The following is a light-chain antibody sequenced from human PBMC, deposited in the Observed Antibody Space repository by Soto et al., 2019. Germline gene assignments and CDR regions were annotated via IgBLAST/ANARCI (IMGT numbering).Light chain of an antibody. CDR3: QQYDNLPRT. J-gene: IGKJ1*01. V-gene: IGKV1-33*01. CDR2: DAS. Sequence: IEITKYPSSLSASVGDRVTITCQASQDISNYLNWYQQKPGKAPKLLIYDASNLETGVPSRFSGSGSGTDFTFTISSLQPEDIATYYCQQYDNLPRTFGQGTKVDIK. CDR1: QDISNY.